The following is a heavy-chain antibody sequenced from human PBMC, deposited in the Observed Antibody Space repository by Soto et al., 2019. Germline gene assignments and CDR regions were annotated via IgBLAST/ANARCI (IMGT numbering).Heavy chain of an antibody. CDR1: GASISSYY. Sequence: SETLSLTCNVSGASISSYYWSRIRQPPEKGLEWIGYIYHSGSTYYNPSLKSRVTISVDRSKNQFSLKLSSVTAADTAVYYCAAGGGLPRYYWGQGTPVTVSS. CDR2: IYHSGST. D-gene: IGHD5-12*01. J-gene: IGHJ4*02. V-gene: IGHV4-59*04. CDR3: AAGGGLPRYY.